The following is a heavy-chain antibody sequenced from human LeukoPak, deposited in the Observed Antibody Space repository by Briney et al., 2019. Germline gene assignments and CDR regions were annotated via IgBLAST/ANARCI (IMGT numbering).Heavy chain of an antibody. CDR2: IIPILGIA. Sequence: GSSVKVSCKASGGTFSSYAISWVRQAPGQGLEWVGRIIPILGIANYAQKFQGRVTITADKSTSTAYMELSSLRSEDTAVYYCARGGIAVAKNWFDPWGQGTLVTVSS. D-gene: IGHD6-19*01. V-gene: IGHV1-69*04. CDR3: ARGGIAVAKNWFDP. CDR1: GGTFSSYA. J-gene: IGHJ5*02.